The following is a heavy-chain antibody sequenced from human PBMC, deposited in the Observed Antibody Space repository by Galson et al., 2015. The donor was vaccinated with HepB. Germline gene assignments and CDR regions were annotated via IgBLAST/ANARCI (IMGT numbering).Heavy chain of an antibody. V-gene: IGHV3-21*01. Sequence: SLRLSCAASGFTFSSYSMNWVRQAPGKGLEWVSSISSSSSYIYYADSVKGRFTISRDNAKNSLYLQMNSLRAEDTAVYYCAREYYDSSGYYSNYYGMDVWGQGTTVTVSS. CDR3: AREYYDSSGYYSNYYGMDV. D-gene: IGHD3-22*01. J-gene: IGHJ6*02. CDR2: ISSSSSYI. CDR1: GFTFSSYS.